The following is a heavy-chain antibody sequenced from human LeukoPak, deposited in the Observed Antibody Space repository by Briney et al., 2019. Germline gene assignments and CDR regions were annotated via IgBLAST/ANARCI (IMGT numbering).Heavy chain of an antibody. D-gene: IGHD6-13*01. J-gene: IGHJ4*02. V-gene: IGHV1-2*02. CDR3: ARVDSSSWYS. Sequence: KTGGSLRLSCAASGFTFSSYGMHWVRQAPGQGLEWMGWINPNSGGTNYAQKFQGRVTMTRDTSISTAYMELSRLRSDDTAVYYCARVDSSSWYSWGQGTLVTVSS. CDR1: GFTFSSYG. CDR2: INPNSGGT.